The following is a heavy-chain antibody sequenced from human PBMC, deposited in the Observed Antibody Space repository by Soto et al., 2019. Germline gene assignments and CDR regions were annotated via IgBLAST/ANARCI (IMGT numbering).Heavy chain of an antibody. D-gene: IGHD6-19*01. CDR2: ISYDGSIR. CDR1: GFTFSSYA. J-gene: IGHJ5*02. Sequence: QVQLVESGGGVVQPGGSLRLSCVASGFTFSSYAMHWVRQAPGKGLEWVAFISYDGSIRYYGYSVKGLFTISRDNSKNTLYLQMNSLRPENTAVYYCARADSSGLHWFDPWGQGTLVTVSS. CDR3: ARADSSGLHWFDP. V-gene: IGHV3-30*07.